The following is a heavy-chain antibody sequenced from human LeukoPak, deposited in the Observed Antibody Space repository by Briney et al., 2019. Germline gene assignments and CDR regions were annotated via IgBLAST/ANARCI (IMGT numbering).Heavy chain of an antibody. CDR3: ARDLAYCGGECYSGDAFDI. V-gene: IGHV3-30*04. J-gene: IGHJ3*02. D-gene: IGHD2-21*01. CDR2: ISNDGSKK. Sequence: GGSLRLSCAASGFTFSSYAIHWVRQAPGKGLEWVAVISNDGSKKQYADSVKGRFTISRDNSKNTLYLQMNSLRAEDTDVYYCARDLAYCGGECYSGDAFDIWGQGTMVTVSS. CDR1: GFTFSSYA.